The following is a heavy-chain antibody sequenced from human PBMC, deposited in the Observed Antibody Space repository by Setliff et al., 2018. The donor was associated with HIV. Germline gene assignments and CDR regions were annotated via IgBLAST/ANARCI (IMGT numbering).Heavy chain of an antibody. CDR2: FDPEDGET. Sequence: ASVKVSCKVSGYTLTKLSMHWVRQAPGKGLEWMGGFDPEDGETMYAQNFQGRVTMTQDTSTDTAYMELSSLRSEDTAVYYCANSHLGTDRSRWYYFDYWGQGTPVTVSS. CDR3: ANSHLGTDRSRWYYFDY. J-gene: IGHJ4*02. D-gene: IGHD6-13*01. CDR1: GYTLTKLS. V-gene: IGHV1-24*01.